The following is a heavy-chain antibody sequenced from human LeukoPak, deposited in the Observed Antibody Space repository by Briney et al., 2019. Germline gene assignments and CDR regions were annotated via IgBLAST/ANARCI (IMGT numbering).Heavy chain of an antibody. Sequence: GGSLRLSCAASGFSFSSYWMVWVRQAPGKRLAWVSDIKSDGSATTYADSVKGRFTVSRDNTKNMLYLQMNSLRAEDTAVYYCVRNAGGLGYWGQGTLVTVSS. J-gene: IGHJ4*02. D-gene: IGHD2-2*01. CDR2: IKSDGSAT. CDR3: VRNAGGLGY. CDR1: GFSFSSYW. V-gene: IGHV3-74*01.